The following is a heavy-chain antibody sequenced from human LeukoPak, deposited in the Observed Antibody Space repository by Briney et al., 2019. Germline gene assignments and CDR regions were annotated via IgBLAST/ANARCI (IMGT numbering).Heavy chain of an antibody. CDR1: GLTFNIFG. CDR2: IKGDGSST. CDR3: ATGHSYGYNY. J-gene: IGHJ4*02. D-gene: IGHD5-18*01. V-gene: IGHV3-74*01. Sequence: GGSLRLSCAASGLTFNIFGMHWVRQAPGKGLVWVSLIKGDGSSTTYMDSVKGRFIISRDNAKNTLYLQMNSLRTEDTAVYYCATGHSYGYNYWGQGTLVTVSP.